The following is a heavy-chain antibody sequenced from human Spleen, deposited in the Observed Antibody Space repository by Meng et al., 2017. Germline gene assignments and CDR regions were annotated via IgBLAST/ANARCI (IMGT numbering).Heavy chain of an antibody. V-gene: IGHV4-34*01. J-gene: IGHJ2*01. D-gene: IGHD4-17*01. CDR3: ARGGGYGRWYFDL. CDR1: GGSFSGYY. CDR2: INHSGST. Sequence: GSLRLSCAVYGGSFSGYYWSWIRQPPGKGLEWIGEINHSGSTNYNPSLKSRVSMSVDTSKNQFYLKLSSVTAADTAVYYCARGGGYGRWYFDLWGRGTLVTVSS.